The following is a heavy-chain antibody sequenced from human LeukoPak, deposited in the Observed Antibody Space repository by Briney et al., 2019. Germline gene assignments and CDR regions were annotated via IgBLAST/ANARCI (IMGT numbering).Heavy chain of an antibody. V-gene: IGHV3-7*01. CDR3: ARDPESSSFDL. Sequence: GGSLRLSCAASGFSFSTYWMSWVRQTPEKGLEFVANIDQAGSVRNYMDSLKGRCTISRDNAKKSLYLEINSLRADDTAVYYCARDPESSSFDLWGRGALVTVSS. CDR1: GFSFSTYW. J-gene: IGHJ4*02. CDR2: IDQAGSVR. D-gene: IGHD6-13*01.